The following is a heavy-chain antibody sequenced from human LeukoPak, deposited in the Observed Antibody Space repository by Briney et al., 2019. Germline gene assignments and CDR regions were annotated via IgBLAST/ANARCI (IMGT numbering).Heavy chain of an antibody. V-gene: IGHV3-21*01. D-gene: IGHD3-22*01. CDR3: ARDAAFDIDSSGSPDY. CDR1: GFTFSSYS. Sequence: GGSLRLSCAASGFTFSSYSMNWVRQAPGKGLEWVSSISSSSSYIYYADSVKGRFTISRDNSKNTLYLQMNSLRAEDTAVYYCARDAAFDIDSSGSPDYWGQGTLVTVSS. CDR2: ISSSSSYI. J-gene: IGHJ4*02.